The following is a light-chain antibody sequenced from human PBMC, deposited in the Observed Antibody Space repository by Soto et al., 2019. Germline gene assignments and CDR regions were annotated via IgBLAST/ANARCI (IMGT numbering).Light chain of an antibody. V-gene: IGKV3-20*01. CDR1: QSVSSSY. CDR3: QQYGSSPGT. CDR2: GAS. J-gene: IGKJ1*01. Sequence: EIVLTQSPGTLSLSPGERATLSCRASQSVSSSYLAWYQQKPGQAPRLLIYGASTRATGIPDRFSRSGSATDFTLTISRLAPEDFAVYYCQQYGSSPGTFGQGTKVEIK.